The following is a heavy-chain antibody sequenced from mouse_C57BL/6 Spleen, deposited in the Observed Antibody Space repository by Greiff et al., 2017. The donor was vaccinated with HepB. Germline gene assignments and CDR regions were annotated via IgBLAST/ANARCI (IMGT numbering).Heavy chain of an antibody. Sequence: QVQLQQPGAELVMPGASVKLSCKASGYTFTSYWMHWVKQRPGQGLEWIGEIDPSDSYTNYNQKFKGKSTLTVDKSSSTAYMQLSSLTSEDSAVYYCARGDYYGSSSTVDYWGQGTSVTVSS. CDR2: IDPSDSYT. V-gene: IGHV1-69*01. CDR1: GYTFTSYW. D-gene: IGHD1-1*01. CDR3: ARGDYYGSSSTVDY. J-gene: IGHJ4*01.